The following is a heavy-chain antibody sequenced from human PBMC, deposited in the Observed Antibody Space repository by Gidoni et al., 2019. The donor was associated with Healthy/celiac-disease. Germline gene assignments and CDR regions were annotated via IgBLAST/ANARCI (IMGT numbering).Heavy chain of an antibody. V-gene: IGHV2-26*01. CDR1: GFSLSNARMG. D-gene: IGHD6-19*01. Sequence: QVTLKESGPVLVKPTETLTLTCTVSGFSLSNARMGVSWIRQPPGKALEWLAHIFSNDEKSYSTSLKSRLTISKDTSKSQVVLTMTNMDPVDTATYYCARSPNGSGWHEYYYYGMDVWGQGTTVTVSS. CDR2: IFSNDEK. J-gene: IGHJ6*02. CDR3: ARSPNGSGWHEYYYYGMDV.